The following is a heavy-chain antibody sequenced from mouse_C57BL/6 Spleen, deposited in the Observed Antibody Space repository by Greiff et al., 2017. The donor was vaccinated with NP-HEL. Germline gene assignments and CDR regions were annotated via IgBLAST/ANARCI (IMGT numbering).Heavy chain of an antibody. V-gene: IGHV7-3*01. J-gene: IGHJ4*01. CDR2: IRNKANGYTT. Sequence: EVQLVESGGGLVQPGGSLSLSCAASGFTFTDYYMSWVRQPPGKALEWLGFIRNKANGYTTEYSASVKGRFTISRDTSQSILYLHMNALRAEDSATYYCARSLSNYYAMDYWGQGTSVTVSS. CDR3: ARSLSNYYAMDY. CDR1: GFTFTDYY.